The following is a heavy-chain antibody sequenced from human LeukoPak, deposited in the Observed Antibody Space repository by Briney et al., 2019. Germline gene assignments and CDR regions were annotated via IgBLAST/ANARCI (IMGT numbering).Heavy chain of an antibody. J-gene: IGHJ4*02. CDR1: GYTFISYA. D-gene: IGHD2-21*02. CDR3: ARAPSGGGHIVVVTAIDN. Sequence: ASVKVSCKASGYTFISYAINWVRQAPGQGLEWMGIINPSGGSTSYAQKFQGRVTMTSDTSTSTVYMELSRLRSEDTAMYYCARAPSGGGHIVVVTAIDNWGQGTLVTVSS. CDR2: INPSGGST. V-gene: IGHV1-46*01.